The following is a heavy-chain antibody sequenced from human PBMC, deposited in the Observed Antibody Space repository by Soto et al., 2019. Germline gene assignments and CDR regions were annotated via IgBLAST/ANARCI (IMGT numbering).Heavy chain of an antibody. CDR2: ISSDIITT. J-gene: IGHJ5*01. CDR3: ARGRRYASSSIDS. V-gene: IGHV3-30-3*01. Sequence: GGSLRLSCSASGFTFVPYSMHWVRQPPGKGLEWVAFISSDIITTDYAASVRGRFSISRDNYKNTVYLQINSPRPEDTAVYFCARGRRYASSSIDSWGQGTLVTVS. CDR1: GFTFVPYS. D-gene: IGHD6-6*01.